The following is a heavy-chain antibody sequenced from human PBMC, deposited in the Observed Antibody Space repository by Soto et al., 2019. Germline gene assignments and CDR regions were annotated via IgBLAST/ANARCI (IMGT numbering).Heavy chain of an antibody. CDR3: AREVLWSGYNYALDV. V-gene: IGHV3-33*01. CDR1: GFTFSSSV. D-gene: IGHD3-3*01. CDR2: IWSDGSKK. J-gene: IGHJ6*02. Sequence: QVQLEESGGGVVQPGRSLRLSCAASGFTFSSSVMHWVRQAPGRGLEWVAVIWSDGSKKYYAASVTGRFAISRDNSINTLYLQMSSPTAADTAVYYWAREVLWSGYNYALDVWGQATTVTVSS.